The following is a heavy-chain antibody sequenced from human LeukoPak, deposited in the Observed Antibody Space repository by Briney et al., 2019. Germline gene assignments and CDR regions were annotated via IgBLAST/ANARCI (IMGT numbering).Heavy chain of an antibody. V-gene: IGHV4-59*08. Sequence: PSETLSLTCTVSGGSIRSYYWSWIRQPPGKGLEWVGYIFYSGTTDSNPSLKSRVPISVDTSKNQFCLKLSSVTAAETAVYYCARTYCSGGSCHFDYWGQGTLVTVSS. D-gene: IGHD2-15*01. J-gene: IGHJ4*02. CDR2: IFYSGTT. CDR3: ARTYCSGGSCHFDY. CDR1: GGSIRSYY.